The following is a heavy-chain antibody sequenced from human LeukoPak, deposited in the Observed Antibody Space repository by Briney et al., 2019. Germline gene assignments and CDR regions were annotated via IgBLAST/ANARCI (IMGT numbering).Heavy chain of an antibody. Sequence: GASVKVSCKASGYTFTSYAMNWVRQAPGQGLERMGWINTNTGNPTYAQGFTGRFVFSLDTSVSTAYLQISSLKAEDTAVYYCATNYDSSGYYPDYWGRGTLVTVSS. CDR2: INTNTGNP. J-gene: IGHJ4*02. D-gene: IGHD3-22*01. V-gene: IGHV7-4-1*02. CDR1: GYTFTSYA. CDR3: ATNYDSSGYYPDY.